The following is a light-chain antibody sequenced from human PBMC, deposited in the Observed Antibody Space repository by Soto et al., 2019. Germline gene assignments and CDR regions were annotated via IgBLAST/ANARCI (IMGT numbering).Light chain of an antibody. CDR2: AAS. CDR3: QQLTSYHIAT. Sequence: DIQLTQSPSFLSASVGDRVTITCRASQDISNFLAWYQQKPGKAPKLLIYAASTLQSGVPSRFSGSGSGREFTLTISSLQPEDFANYHCQQLTSYHIATLGGGTKVDIK. CDR1: QDISNF. V-gene: IGKV1-9*01. J-gene: IGKJ4*01.